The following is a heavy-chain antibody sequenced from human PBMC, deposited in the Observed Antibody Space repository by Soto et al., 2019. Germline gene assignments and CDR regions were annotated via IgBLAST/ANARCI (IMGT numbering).Heavy chain of an antibody. CDR2: ISYDGSNK. J-gene: IGHJ3*02. Sequence: PGGSLRLSCAASGFTFSSYAMHWVRQAPGKGLEWVAVISYDGSNKCYADSVKGRFTISRDNSKNTLYLQMNSLRAEDTAVYYCARDLFYYDSSGSHAFDIWGQGTMVTVSS. V-gene: IGHV3-30-3*01. CDR1: GFTFSSYA. D-gene: IGHD3-22*01. CDR3: ARDLFYYDSSGSHAFDI.